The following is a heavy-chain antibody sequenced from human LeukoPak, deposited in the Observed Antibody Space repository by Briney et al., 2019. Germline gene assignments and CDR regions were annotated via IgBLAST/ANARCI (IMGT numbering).Heavy chain of an antibody. J-gene: IGHJ5*02. V-gene: IGHV4-4*07. Sequence: SETLSLTCTVSGGSISSYYWSWIRQPAGKGLEWIGRIYTSGSTNYNPSLKSRVTMSVDTSRNQFSLKLSSVTAADTAVYYCARDLRYFDWTSEYNWFDPWGQGTLVTVSS. D-gene: IGHD3-9*01. CDR2: IYTSGST. CDR1: GGSISSYY. CDR3: ARDLRYFDWTSEYNWFDP.